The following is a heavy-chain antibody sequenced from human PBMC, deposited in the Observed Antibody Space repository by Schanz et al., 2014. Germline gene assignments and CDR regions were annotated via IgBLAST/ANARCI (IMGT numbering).Heavy chain of an antibody. CDR2: LIPLLNIT. Sequence: QVPLVQSGPEVKKPGSSVKVSCKASGGTFSSYTINWVRQAPGQGLELMGRLIPLLNITVYTQKFQGRVTLTADKSTATAYMELSSLRSDDTAVYYCGEYGSGSYTDTWGQGTLVTVSP. D-gene: IGHD3-10*01. CDR1: GGTFSSYT. V-gene: IGHV1-69*02. J-gene: IGHJ5*02. CDR3: GEYGSGSYTDT.